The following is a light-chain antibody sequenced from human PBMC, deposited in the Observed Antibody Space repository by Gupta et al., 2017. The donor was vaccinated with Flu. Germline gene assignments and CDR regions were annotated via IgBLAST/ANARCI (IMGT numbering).Light chain of an antibody. CDR1: SDSIASNY. CDR3: PWDDSSHHEV. Sequence: MLTQPHSVSESPGKTVTISCTRSSDSIASNYVPWYHQRPGSSPPLLIVEGDQRPSAVPARFSSAANVASTAALTNISGQGAEDDAYYYSPWDDSSHHEVFGGGTKVTVL. J-gene: IGLJ2*01. V-gene: IGLV6-57*01. CDR2: EGD.